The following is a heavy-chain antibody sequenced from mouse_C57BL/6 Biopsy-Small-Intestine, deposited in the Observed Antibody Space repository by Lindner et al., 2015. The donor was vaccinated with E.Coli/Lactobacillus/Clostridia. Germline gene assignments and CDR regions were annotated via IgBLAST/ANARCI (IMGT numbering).Heavy chain of an antibody. Sequence: VQLQESGPELVKPGAPVRISCKASGYAFSSSWMNWVKQRPGKGLEWIGRIYPGDGDTDYNGKFKGKATLTADKSSSTAYMQLSSLTSEDSAVYFCAPFITTVDYNFDHWGQGTTLTVSS. CDR3: APFITTVDYNFDH. D-gene: IGHD1-1*01. V-gene: IGHV1-82*01. CDR2: IYPGDGDT. J-gene: IGHJ2*01. CDR1: GYAFSSSW.